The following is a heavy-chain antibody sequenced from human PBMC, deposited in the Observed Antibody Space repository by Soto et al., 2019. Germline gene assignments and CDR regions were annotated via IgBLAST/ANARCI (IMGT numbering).Heavy chain of an antibody. CDR1: GFTFSGSA. J-gene: IGHJ5*02. V-gene: IGHV3-73*01. CDR2: IRSKANNYAT. D-gene: IGHD6-19*01. Sequence: EVHLVESGGGLVQPGESLKLSCAASGFTFSGSAMHWVRQASGKGLEWVGRIRSKANNYATAYSASVKGRFTISRDDSKNTAYLQMNSLKTDDTAVYYCSSVRVTSGWYLWGQGTLVTVSS. CDR3: SSVRVTSGWYL.